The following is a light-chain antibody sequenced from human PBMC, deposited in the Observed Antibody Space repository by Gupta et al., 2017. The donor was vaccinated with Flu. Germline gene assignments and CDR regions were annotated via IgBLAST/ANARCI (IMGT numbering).Light chain of an antibody. V-gene: IGLV8-61*01. CDR1: SSSVSSGYY. CDR2: NTN. J-gene: IGLJ2*01. CDR3: VLYMDGAIRV. Sequence: TVVTQAPSSAVSPGRTVTLTCGLSSSSVSSGYYPSWYQQTPGQAPRTLIYNTNTRSSGVPARFSASILGNNAVLPIPGAEEDDEADYYCVLYMDGAIRVFGGGTKLTVL.